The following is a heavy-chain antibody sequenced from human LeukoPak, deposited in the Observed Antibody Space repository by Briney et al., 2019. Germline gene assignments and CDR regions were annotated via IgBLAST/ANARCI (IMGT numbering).Heavy chain of an antibody. CDR1: GFTFSSYG. Sequence: GRSLRLSCAASGFTFSSYGMHWVRQAPGKGLEWVSSSSGSDGSAYYADSVKGRFTISRDTSRNSLYLRMHSLRPEDTAVYYCAKDVEATITSGGYYFDHWGQGALVTVSS. J-gene: IGHJ4*02. CDR3: AKDVEATITSGGYYFDH. D-gene: IGHD5-12*01. V-gene: IGHV3-23*01. CDR2: SSGSDGSA.